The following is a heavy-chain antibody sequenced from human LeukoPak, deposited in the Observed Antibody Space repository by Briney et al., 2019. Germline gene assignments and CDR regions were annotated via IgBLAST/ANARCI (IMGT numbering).Heavy chain of an antibody. CDR1: GFTFSSYN. J-gene: IGHJ4*02. Sequence: GGSLRLSCAASGFTFSSYNMSWVRQAPGKGPKWVSAISGSGGSTYYADSVKGRITISRDNSKNTLYLQMNSLRAEDTAVYYCAKGVGYCSGGSCQQFDYWGQGTLVTVSS. CDR3: AKGVGYCSGGSCQQFDY. V-gene: IGHV3-23*01. D-gene: IGHD2-15*01. CDR2: ISGSGGST.